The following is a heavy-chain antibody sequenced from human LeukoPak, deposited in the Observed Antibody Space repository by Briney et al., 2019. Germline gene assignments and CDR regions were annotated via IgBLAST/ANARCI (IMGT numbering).Heavy chain of an antibody. V-gene: IGHV3-48*04. J-gene: IGHJ4*02. CDR1: GFTFSTFA. CDR2: ISGSSNSI. CDR3: AWLKSGYEAY. Sequence: PGGSLRLSCAASGFTFSTFAINWVRQAPGKGLEWVSYISGSSNSIQYAESVKGRFTTSRDNAKNSLYLQMNSLRAEDTAVYYCAWLKSGYEAYWGQGVLVTVSS. D-gene: IGHD3-3*01.